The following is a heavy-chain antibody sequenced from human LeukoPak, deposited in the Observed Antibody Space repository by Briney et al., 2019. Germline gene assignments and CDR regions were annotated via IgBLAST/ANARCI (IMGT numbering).Heavy chain of an antibody. CDR1: GFTFSSYA. CDR3: ARDRTGDSVFDY. D-gene: IGHD4-17*01. CDR2: LSYDGSNK. J-gene: IGHJ4*02. V-gene: IGHV3-30-3*01. Sequence: PGGSLRLSCAASGFTFSSYAMSWVRQAPGKGLEWVAVLSYDGSNKYYADSVKGRFTISRDNSKNTLYLQMNSLRPEDTAVYYCARDRTGDSVFDYWGQGTLVTVSS.